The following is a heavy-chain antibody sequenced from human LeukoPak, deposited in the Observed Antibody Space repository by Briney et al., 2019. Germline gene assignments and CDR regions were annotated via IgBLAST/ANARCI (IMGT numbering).Heavy chain of an antibody. D-gene: IGHD3-3*01. Sequence: GGSLRLSCAASGFTFSSYSMNWVRQAPGKGLEWVSSISSSSSYIYYADSVKGRFTISRDNAKNSLYLQMNSLRAEDTAVYYCAREQAPITTFGVVYYYGMDVWGQGTTVTVSS. CDR3: AREQAPITTFGVVYYYGMDV. CDR2: ISSSSSYI. J-gene: IGHJ6*01. V-gene: IGHV3-21*04. CDR1: GFTFSSYS.